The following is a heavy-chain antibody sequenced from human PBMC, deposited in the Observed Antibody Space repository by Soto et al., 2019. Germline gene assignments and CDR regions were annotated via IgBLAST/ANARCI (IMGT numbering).Heavy chain of an antibody. D-gene: IGHD3-10*01. V-gene: IGHV4-34*01. CDR2: INHSGST. CDR1: GGSFSGYY. CDR3: ATSPREQYYYGSGTLINWFDP. Sequence: PSETLSLTCAVYGGSFSGYYWSWIRQPPGKGLEWIGEINHSGSTNYNPSLKRRVTISVDTSRNQFSLKLSSVTAADTAVYYCATSPREQYYYGSGTLINWFDPWGQGTLVTVSS. J-gene: IGHJ5*02.